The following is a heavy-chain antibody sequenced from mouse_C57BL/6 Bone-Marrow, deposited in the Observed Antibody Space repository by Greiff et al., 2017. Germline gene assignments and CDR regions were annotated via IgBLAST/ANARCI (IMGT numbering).Heavy chain of an antibody. CDR1: GYTFTSYG. Sequence: VKLQESGAELARPGASVKLSCKASGYTFTSYGISWVKQRTGQGLEWIGEIYPRSGNTYYNEKFKGKATLTADKSSSTAYMELRGLTSEDSAIYFCARYFFYAMDYWGQGTSVTVSS. CDR2: IYPRSGNT. V-gene: IGHV1-81*01. J-gene: IGHJ4*01. CDR3: ARYFFYAMDY.